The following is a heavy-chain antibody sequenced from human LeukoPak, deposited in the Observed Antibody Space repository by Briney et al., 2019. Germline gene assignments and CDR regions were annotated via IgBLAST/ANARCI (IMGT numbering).Heavy chain of an antibody. CDR2: ISSSSSTI. CDR1: GFTFSSYS. V-gene: IGHV3-48*04. CDR3: ARDPGCSSTSCYGIYYYYMDV. Sequence: GGSLRLSCAASGFTFSSYSMNWVRQAPGEGVERVSYISSSSSTIYYADSVKGRFTISRDNAKNSLYLQMNSLRAEDTAVYYCARDPGCSSTSCYGIYYYYMDVWGKGTTVTVSS. D-gene: IGHD2-2*01. J-gene: IGHJ6*03.